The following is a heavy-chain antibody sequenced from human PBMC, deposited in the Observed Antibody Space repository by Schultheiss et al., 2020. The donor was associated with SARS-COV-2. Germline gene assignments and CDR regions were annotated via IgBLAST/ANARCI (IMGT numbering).Heavy chain of an antibody. CDR3: ARDTYYYDSSGYYPDAFDI. V-gene: IGHV3-48*03. Sequence: GGSLRLSCAASGFIFSSYEMNWVRQAPGKGLEWVSYISSSGRTIYYADSVKGRFTISRDNAKNSLYLQMNSLRAEDTAVYYCARDTYYYDSSGYYPDAFDIWGQGTMVTVSS. D-gene: IGHD3-22*01. CDR2: ISSSGRTI. J-gene: IGHJ3*02. CDR1: GFIFSSYE.